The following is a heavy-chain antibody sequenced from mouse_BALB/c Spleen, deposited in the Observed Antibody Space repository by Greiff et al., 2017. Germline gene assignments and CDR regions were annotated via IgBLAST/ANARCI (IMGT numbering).Heavy chain of an antibody. V-gene: IGHV5-4*02. Sequence: DVKLVESGGGLVKPGGSLKLSFAASGFTFSDYYMYWVRQTPEKRLEWVATISDGGSYTYYPDSVKGRFTISRDNAKNNLYLQMSSLKSEDTAMYYCARERGYYDYTWFAYWGQGTLVTVSA. CDR3: ARERGYYDYTWFAY. CDR1: GFTFSDYY. J-gene: IGHJ3*01. D-gene: IGHD2-4*01. CDR2: ISDGGSYT.